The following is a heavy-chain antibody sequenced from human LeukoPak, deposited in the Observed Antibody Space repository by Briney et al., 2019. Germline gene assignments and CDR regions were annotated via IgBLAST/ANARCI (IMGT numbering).Heavy chain of an antibody. CDR3: ARSRSDALDI. CDR2: ISYDVNKK. Sequence: GGSLRLSCVASGFTFSNYYMHWVRQAPGKGLEWVAVISYDVNKKYYADSVKGRFTISRDNSENTLYLQMNGLRDEDTAVYSCARSRSDALDIWGQGTTVTVSS. D-gene: IGHD1-14*01. CDR1: GFTFSNYY. J-gene: IGHJ3*02. V-gene: IGHV3-30*03.